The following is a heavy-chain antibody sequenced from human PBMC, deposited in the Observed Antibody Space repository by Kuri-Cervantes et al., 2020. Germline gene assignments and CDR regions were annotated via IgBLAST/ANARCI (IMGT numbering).Heavy chain of an antibody. J-gene: IGHJ4*01. CDR2: VQDDGDKE. CDR3: AKDRVVMIVAASYFDF. CDR1: GFVFSRYG. V-gene: IGHV3-30*02. D-gene: IGHD3-22*01. Sequence: GESLKISCATSGFVFSRYGMQWVRQAPGKGLDWVALVQDDGDKEYYADSVKGRFTISRDNSKNTLYLQMNSLRAEDTAIYYCAKDRVVMIVAASYFDFWGQGTLVTVSS.